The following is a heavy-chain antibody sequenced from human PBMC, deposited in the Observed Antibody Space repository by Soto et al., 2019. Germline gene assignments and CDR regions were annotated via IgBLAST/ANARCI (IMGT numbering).Heavy chain of an antibody. Sequence: QITLKESGPTLVKPPQTLTLTCTFSGFSLSTSGVGVGWIRQPPGKALEWLALIYWDEDKRYSPSLKRRLTITEDTSKDGVVLTMTNMVPVDTPTFYCAHSHASGLWYYYYMDFWGKGTTVTVSS. CDR1: GFSLSTSGVG. J-gene: IGHJ6*03. CDR2: IYWDEDK. V-gene: IGHV2-5*02. CDR3: AHSHASGLWYYYYMDF. D-gene: IGHD6-25*01.